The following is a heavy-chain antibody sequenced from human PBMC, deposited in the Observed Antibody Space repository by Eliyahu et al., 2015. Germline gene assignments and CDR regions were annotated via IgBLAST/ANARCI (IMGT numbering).Heavy chain of an antibody. CDR1: GFTFSSXG. D-gene: IGHD6-6*01. Sequence: QVQLVESGGGVVQPGRSXRLSWAASGFTFSSXGMHWVRQAPGKGLEWVAVIWYDGSNKYYADSVKGRFTISRDNSKNTLYLQMNSLRAEDTAVYYCATSDLYSSSSLLDYWGQGTLVTVSS. CDR3: ATSDLYSSSSLLDY. CDR2: IWYDGSNK. J-gene: IGHJ4*02. V-gene: IGHV3-33*01.